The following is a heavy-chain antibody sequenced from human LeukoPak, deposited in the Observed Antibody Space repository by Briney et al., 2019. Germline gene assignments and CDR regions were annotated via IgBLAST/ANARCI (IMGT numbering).Heavy chain of an antibody. Sequence: ASVKVSCKVSGYTLTELSMHWVRQATGQGLEWMGWMNPNSGNTGYAQKFQGRVTMTRNTSISTAYMELSSLRSEDTAAYYCARGVYDSSAGNDYWGQGTLVTVSS. CDR2: MNPNSGNT. CDR1: GYTLTELS. CDR3: ARGVYDSSAGNDY. J-gene: IGHJ4*02. V-gene: IGHV1-8*01. D-gene: IGHD3-22*01.